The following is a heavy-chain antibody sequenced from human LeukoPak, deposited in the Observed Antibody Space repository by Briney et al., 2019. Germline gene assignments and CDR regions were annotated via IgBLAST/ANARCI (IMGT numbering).Heavy chain of an antibody. CDR3: ARQTGSGLFILP. D-gene: IGHD3/OR15-3a*01. Sequence: SETLSLTCTVSGVPISSGNSYWGWIRQPPGKGLEWIGSIYYSGNTYYNASLKSQVSISIDTSKNQFSLRLTSVTAADTAVYYCARQTGSGLFILPGGQGTLVTVSS. J-gene: IGHJ4*02. V-gene: IGHV4-39*01. CDR1: GVPISSGNSY. CDR2: IYYSGNT.